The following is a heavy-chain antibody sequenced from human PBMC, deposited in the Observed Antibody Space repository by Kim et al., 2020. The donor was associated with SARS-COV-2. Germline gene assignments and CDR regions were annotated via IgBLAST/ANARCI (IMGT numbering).Heavy chain of an antibody. D-gene: IGHD6-19*01. V-gene: IGHV4-59*08. J-gene: IGHJ5*02. Sequence: SETLSLTCTVSGDSLSSYYWSWIRQPPGKGLEWIGYIYYSGTTNYSPSLRSRVTISIDPSRNQFSLKVKSVTAADTAVYYCARTVGGTSGWFEPWGRETL. CDR2: IYYSGTT. CDR3: ARTVGGTSGWFEP. CDR1: GDSLSSYY.